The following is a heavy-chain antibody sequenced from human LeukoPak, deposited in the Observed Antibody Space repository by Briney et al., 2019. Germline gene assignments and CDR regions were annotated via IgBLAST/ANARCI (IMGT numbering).Heavy chain of an antibody. CDR3: ARDMVRNSFDY. J-gene: IGHJ4*02. D-gene: IGHD3-10*01. CDR2: IYYSGST. Sequence: SETLSLTCTVSGGSISSSSYYWGWIRQPPGKGLEWIGSIYYSGSTYYNPSLKSRVTISVDTSKNQFSLKLSSVTAADTAVYYCARDMVRNSFDYWGQGTQVTVSS. CDR1: GGSISSSSYY. V-gene: IGHV4-39*01.